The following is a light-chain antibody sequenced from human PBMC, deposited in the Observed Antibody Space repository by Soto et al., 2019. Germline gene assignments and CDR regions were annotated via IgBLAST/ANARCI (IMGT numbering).Light chain of an antibody. CDR2: DAS. Sequence: DIQMTQSQSSLSASVGDRVTITCQASQDISNYLNWYQQKPGKAPKLLIYDASNLETGVPSRFSGSGSGTDFTFTISSLHPEDIATYYCQQYDNLPLTFGPGTKVDI. J-gene: IGKJ3*01. CDR1: QDISNY. V-gene: IGKV1-33*01. CDR3: QQYDNLPLT.